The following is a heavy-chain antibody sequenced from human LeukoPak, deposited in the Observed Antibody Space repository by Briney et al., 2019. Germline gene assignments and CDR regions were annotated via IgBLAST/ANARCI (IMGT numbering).Heavy chain of an antibody. D-gene: IGHD5-12*01. V-gene: IGHV3-49*04. Sequence: GGSLRLSCRTSGFTFGDYVMTWVRQAPGKGLEWVGFIRSKVYGGTTDYAAPVKGRFTISRDDSKNTLYLQMNSLKTEDTAVYYCTTVLRRGYSGYDPANFDYWGQGTLVTVSS. CDR3: TTVLRRGYSGYDPANFDY. CDR2: IRSKVYGGTT. CDR1: GFTFGDYV. J-gene: IGHJ4*02.